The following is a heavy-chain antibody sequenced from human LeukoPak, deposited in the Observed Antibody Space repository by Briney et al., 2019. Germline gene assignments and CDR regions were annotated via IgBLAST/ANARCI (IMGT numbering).Heavy chain of an antibody. CDR1: GYTFTSYG. V-gene: IGHV1-69*13. CDR3: ARDRGKMVYAID. Sequence: ASVNVSCKASGYTFTSYGISWVRQAPGQGLEWMGGIIPIFGTANYAQKFQGRVTITADESTSTAYMELSSLRSEDTAVYYCARDRGKMVYAIDWGQGTLVTVSS. CDR2: IIPIFGTA. D-gene: IGHD2-8*01. J-gene: IGHJ4*02.